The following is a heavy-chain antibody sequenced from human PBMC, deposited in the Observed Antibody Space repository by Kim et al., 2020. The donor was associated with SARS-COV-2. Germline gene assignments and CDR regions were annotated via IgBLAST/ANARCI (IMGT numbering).Heavy chain of an antibody. V-gene: IGHV4-4*07. D-gene: IGHD3-16*02. CDR2: YTSGRT. CDR3: ASALGH. J-gene: IGHJ4*02. Sequence: YTSGRTNYNPSLQSGVTMSVDMSKNQFSLKLSSVTAADTAVYYCASALGHWGQGTLVTVSS.